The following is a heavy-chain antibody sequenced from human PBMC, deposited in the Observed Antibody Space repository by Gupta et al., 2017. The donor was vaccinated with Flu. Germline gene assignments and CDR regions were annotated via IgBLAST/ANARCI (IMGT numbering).Heavy chain of an antibody. J-gene: IGHJ4*02. CDR2: INSDGSST. CDR3: ARVGSGWYHFDC. D-gene: IGHD6-19*01. CDR1: GFTFSSYW. Sequence: EVQLVDSGGGLVQPGGSLRLSCAASGFTFSSYWMHWVRQAPGKGLVWVSRINSDGSSTSYADSVKGRFTISRDNAKNTLYLQMNSLRAEDTAVYYCARVGSGWYHFDCWGQGTLVTVSS. V-gene: IGHV3-74*01.